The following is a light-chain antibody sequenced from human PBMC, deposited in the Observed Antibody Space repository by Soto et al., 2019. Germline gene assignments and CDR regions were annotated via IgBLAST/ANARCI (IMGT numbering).Light chain of an antibody. CDR3: QSYDSSLTGYG. CDR2: GHS. Sequence: QSVLTQPPSVSGAPGQRVTISCTGSSSNIGAGLDIHWYQQLPGTAPKLLIYGHSNRPSGVPDRFSGSKSGTSASLAITGLQAEDEADYYCQSYDSSLTGYGFGTGTKVTVL. V-gene: IGLV1-40*01. CDR1: SSNIGAGLD. J-gene: IGLJ1*01.